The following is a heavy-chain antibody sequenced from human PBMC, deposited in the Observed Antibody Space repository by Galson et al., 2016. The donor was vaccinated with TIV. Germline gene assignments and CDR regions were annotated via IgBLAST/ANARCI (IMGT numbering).Heavy chain of an antibody. J-gene: IGHJ5*02. CDR1: GYTFINYG. CDR3: ARDMGHLDP. D-gene: IGHD3-10*01. V-gene: IGHV1-18*01. Sequence: SVKDSCKASGYTFINYGITCVRQAPGQGLEWLGWISAYDGHTNYALKFQGRVTMTTDTATRTAYMDTRSLTSDDAAVYYCARDMGHLDPWGQGTLVTVSS. CDR2: ISAYDGHT.